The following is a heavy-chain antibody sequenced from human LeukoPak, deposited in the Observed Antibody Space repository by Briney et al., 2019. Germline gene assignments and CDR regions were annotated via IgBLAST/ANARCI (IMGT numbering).Heavy chain of an antibody. Sequence: GGSLRLSCAASGFTFSSYSMNWVRQAPGKGLEWVSYISISNIYYADSVKGRFTISRDNAKNSLYLQMNSLRAEDTAVDYCARDLYRTVTNYWGNYYHGMDVWGQGTTVTVSS. CDR1: GFTFSSYS. CDR2: ISISNI. V-gene: IGHV3-48*01. CDR3: ARDLYRTVTNYWGNYYHGMDV. J-gene: IGHJ6*02. D-gene: IGHD4-17*01.